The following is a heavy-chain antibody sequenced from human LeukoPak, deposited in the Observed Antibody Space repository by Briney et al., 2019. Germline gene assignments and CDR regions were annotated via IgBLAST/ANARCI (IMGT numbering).Heavy chain of an antibody. V-gene: IGHV3-23*01. D-gene: IGHD2-2*01. Sequence: GGSLRLSCAASGFTFSSYAMSWVRQAPGKGLEWVSVSSGSGGSTYYTDSVKGRFTISRDNSKNTLYLQMNSLRVEDTAIYYCAKCSSTYYANTWFDPWGQGTLVTVSS. CDR3: AKCSSTYYANTWFDP. CDR2: SSGSGGST. J-gene: IGHJ5*02. CDR1: GFTFSSYA.